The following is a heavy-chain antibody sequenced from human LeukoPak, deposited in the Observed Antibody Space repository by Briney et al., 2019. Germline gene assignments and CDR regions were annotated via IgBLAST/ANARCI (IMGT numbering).Heavy chain of an antibody. V-gene: IGHV1-18*01. D-gene: IGHD6-19*01. CDR3: ARETKAVAGQYYFDY. CDR2: ISAYNGNT. Sequence: ASVKVSCKASGYTFTSYGISWVRQAPGQGLEWMGWISAYNGNTNYAQKLQGIVTMTTDTSTSTAYMELRSLRSDDTAVYYCARETKAVAGQYYFDYWGQGTLVTVSS. CDR1: GYTFTSYG. J-gene: IGHJ4*02.